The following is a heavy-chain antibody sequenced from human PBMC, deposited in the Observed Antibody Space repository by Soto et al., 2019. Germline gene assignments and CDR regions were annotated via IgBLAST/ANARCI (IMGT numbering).Heavy chain of an antibody. V-gene: IGHV4-31*03. J-gene: IGHJ6*02. CDR1: GGSISSGGYY. D-gene: IGHD3-22*01. CDR3: ARDHYDSSTNYYYYGMDV. Sequence: SETLSLTCTVSGGSISSGGYYWSWIRQHPGKGLEWIGYIYYSGSTYYNPSLKSRVTISVDTSKNQFSLKLSSVTAADTAVYYCARDHYDSSTNYYYYGMDVWGQGTTVTVSS. CDR2: IYYSGST.